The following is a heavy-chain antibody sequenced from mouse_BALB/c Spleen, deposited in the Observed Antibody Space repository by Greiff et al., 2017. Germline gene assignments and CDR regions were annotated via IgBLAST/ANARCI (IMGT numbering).Heavy chain of an antibody. CDR3: ASVWSYYAMDY. J-gene: IGHJ4*01. Sequence: EVMLVESGGGLVQPGGSRKLSCAASGFTFSDYGMAWVRQAPGKGPEWVAFISNLAYSIYYADTVTGRFTISRENAKNTLYLEMSSLRSEDTAMYYCASVWSYYAMDYWGQGTSVTVSS. V-gene: IGHV5-15*02. D-gene: IGHD2-10*02. CDR1: GFTFSDYG. CDR2: ISNLAYSI.